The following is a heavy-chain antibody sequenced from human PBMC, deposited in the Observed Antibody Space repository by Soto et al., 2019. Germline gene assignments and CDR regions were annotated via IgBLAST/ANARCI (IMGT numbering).Heavy chain of an antibody. CDR1: GFNVSNTY. J-gene: IGHJ4*02. CDR2: IYRGGST. D-gene: IGHD2-21*01. Sequence: EVQLVESGGGLIQPGGSLRLSCAASGFNVSNTYMSWVRQAPGKGLEWVSFIYRGGSTYYGDSVKGRFTISRDSSKNTVYLQMNSLRAEDTAVYYCARGFQSSFGYWGQETLVTVSS. V-gene: IGHV3-53*01. CDR3: ARGFQSSFGY.